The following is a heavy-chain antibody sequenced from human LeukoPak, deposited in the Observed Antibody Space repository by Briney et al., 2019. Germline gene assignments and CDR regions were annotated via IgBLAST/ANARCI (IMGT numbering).Heavy chain of an antibody. CDR3: ARGVRAAAGTLN. D-gene: IGHD6-13*01. CDR1: GYTFTSYD. Sequence: ASVKVSCKASGYTFTSYDINWVRQATGQGLEWMGWMYPNSGNTGYAQKFQGRVTMTRNTSISTAYMELSSLRSEDTAVYYCARGVRAAAGTLNWGQGTLVTVSS. J-gene: IGHJ4*02. CDR2: MYPNSGNT. V-gene: IGHV1-8*01.